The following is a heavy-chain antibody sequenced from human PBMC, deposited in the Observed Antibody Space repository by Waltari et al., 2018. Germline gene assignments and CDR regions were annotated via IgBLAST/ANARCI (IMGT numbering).Heavy chain of an antibody. J-gene: IGHJ4*02. CDR3: ARVGAVVIASPFDY. V-gene: IGHV1-69*13. CDR1: GGTFSSYA. CDR2: IIPICGTA. Sequence: QVQLVQSGAEVKKPGSSVKVSCKASGGTFSSYAISWLRRAPGQGLEWMGGIIPICGTANYAQKFQGRVTITADESTSTAYMELSSPRSEDTAVYYCARVGAVVIASPFDYWGQGTLVTVSS. D-gene: IGHD2-21*01.